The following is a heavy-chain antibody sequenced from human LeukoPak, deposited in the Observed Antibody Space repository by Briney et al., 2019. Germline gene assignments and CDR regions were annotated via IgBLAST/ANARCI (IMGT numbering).Heavy chain of an antibody. CDR2: INHSGST. CDR3: AIGGNLFDY. CDR1: GGSFSGYY. D-gene: IGHD4-23*01. Sequence: SETLSLTCAVYGGSFSGYYWSWIRQPPGKGLEWIGEINHSGSTNYNPSLKSRVTISVDTSKNQFSLKLSSVTAADTAVYYRAIGGNLFDYWGQGTLVTVSS. V-gene: IGHV4-34*01. J-gene: IGHJ4*02.